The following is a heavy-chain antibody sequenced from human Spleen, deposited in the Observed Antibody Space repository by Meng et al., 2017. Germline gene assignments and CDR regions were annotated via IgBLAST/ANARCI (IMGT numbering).Heavy chain of an antibody. V-gene: IGHV1-2*02. J-gene: IGHJ4*02. Sequence: ASVKVSCKASGYTFTGYYMHWGRQAPGQGLEWMGWINPNSGGTNYAQKFQGRVTMTRDTSISTAYMELSGLRSDDTAMYYCARDEDISAAGKLFGDYWGQGTLVTVSS. CDR3: ARDEDISAAGKLFGDY. CDR2: INPNSGGT. D-gene: IGHD6-25*01. CDR1: GYTFTGYY.